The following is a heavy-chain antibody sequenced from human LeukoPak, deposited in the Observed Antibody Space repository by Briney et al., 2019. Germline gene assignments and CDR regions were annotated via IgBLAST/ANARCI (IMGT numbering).Heavy chain of an antibody. V-gene: IGHV3-9*01. J-gene: IGHJ4*02. D-gene: IGHD6-19*01. CDR1: GLTFDDYA. Sequence: GRSLRLSCAASGLTFDDYAMHWVRQAPGKGLEWVSGISWNSGSIGYADSVKGRFTISRDNAKNSLYLQMNSLRAEDTAVYYCARDGDSSGWYDYWGQGTLVTVSS. CDR3: ARDGDSSGWYDY. CDR2: ISWNSGSI.